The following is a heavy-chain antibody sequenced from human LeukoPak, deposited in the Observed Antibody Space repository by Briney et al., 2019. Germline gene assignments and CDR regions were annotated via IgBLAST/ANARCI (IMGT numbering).Heavy chain of an antibody. CDR3: AKSTPKGSYYYYGMDV. J-gene: IGHJ6*02. CDR2: ISGSGGST. V-gene: IGHV3-23*01. D-gene: IGHD3-10*01. CDR1: GFTFSSYA. Sequence: PGGSLRLSCAASGFTFSSYAMSWVRQAPGKGLEWVSAISGSGGSTYYADSVKGRFTISRDNSKNTLYLQMNSLRAEDTAVYYCAKSTPKGSYYYYGMDVWGQGTTVTVSS.